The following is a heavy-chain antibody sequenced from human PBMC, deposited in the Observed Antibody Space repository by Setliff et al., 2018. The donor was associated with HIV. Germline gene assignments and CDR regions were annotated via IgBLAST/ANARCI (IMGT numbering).Heavy chain of an antibody. CDR2: INPSGGST. Sequence: GASVKVSCKASGYTFTRYFMHCVRQAPGQGLEWLGMINPSGGSTWFAQKFQGRVTMTGDTSTNTLYIELSSLRTEDTAVYYCARGWGGGMDYWGQGTLVTVSS. V-gene: IGHV1-46*01. CDR1: GYTFTRYF. CDR3: ARGWGGGMDY. J-gene: IGHJ4*02. D-gene: IGHD3-16*01.